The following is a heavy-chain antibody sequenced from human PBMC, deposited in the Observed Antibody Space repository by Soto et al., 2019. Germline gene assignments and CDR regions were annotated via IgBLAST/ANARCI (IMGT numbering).Heavy chain of an antibody. J-gene: IGHJ4*02. CDR1: GYSFTSYW. D-gene: IGHD3-22*01. Sequence: PGESLKVSCKGSGYSFTSYWIGWVREMPGKGLEWMGIIYPGDSDTRYSPSFQGQVTISADKSISTAYLQWSSLKASDTAMYYCASNYYDSSGELDYWGQGNLVTVSS. CDR2: IYPGDSDT. V-gene: IGHV5-51*01. CDR3: ASNYYDSSGELDY.